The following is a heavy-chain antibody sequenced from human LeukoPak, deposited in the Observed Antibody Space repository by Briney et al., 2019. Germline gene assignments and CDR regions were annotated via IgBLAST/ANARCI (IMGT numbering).Heavy chain of an antibody. J-gene: IGHJ2*01. D-gene: IGHD3-22*01. Sequence: SETLSLTCTVSGGSISSGASDWGWIRQHPKRGLEWVGYINHSGSTYYNPSLGSRVTMSVDTSKNQFSLKLSSVTAADSAVYYCARAARQGFTMIVVAFFYFDLWGRGTLVTVSS. CDR1: GGSISSGASD. CDR3: ARAARQGFTMIVVAFFYFDL. CDR2: INHSGST. V-gene: IGHV4-31*03.